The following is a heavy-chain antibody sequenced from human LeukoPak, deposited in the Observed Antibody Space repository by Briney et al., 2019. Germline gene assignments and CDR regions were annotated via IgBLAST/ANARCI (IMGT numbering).Heavy chain of an antibody. CDR3: ARDSNDMITFGGVIGIDY. Sequence: SETLSLTCTVSGGSISSSSYYWGWIRQPPGKGLEWIGSIYYSGSTYYNPSLKSRVTISVDTSKNQFSLKLSSVTAADTAVYYCARDSNDMITFGGVIGIDYWGQGTLVTVSS. J-gene: IGHJ4*02. V-gene: IGHV4-39*07. D-gene: IGHD3-16*02. CDR2: IYYSGST. CDR1: GGSISSSSYY.